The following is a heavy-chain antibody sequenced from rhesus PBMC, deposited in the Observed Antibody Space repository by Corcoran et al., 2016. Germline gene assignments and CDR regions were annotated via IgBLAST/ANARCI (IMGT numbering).Heavy chain of an antibody. CDR3: ASQRYSGYSFFDY. CDR1: GGSISSSNW. D-gene: IGHD5-24*01. CDR2: IYGGSGST. J-gene: IGHJ4*01. Sequence: QVQLQESGPGLVKPSETLSLTCAVSGGSISSSNWWRWIRQSPGKGLELIGYIYGGSGSTSYNPSLKSRVTISTDTSKNQFSLKLSSVTAADTAVYYCASQRYSGYSFFDYWGQGVLVTVSS. V-gene: IGHV4S7*01.